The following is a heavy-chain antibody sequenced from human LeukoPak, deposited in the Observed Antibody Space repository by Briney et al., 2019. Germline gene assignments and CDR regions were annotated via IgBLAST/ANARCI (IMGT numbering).Heavy chain of an antibody. J-gene: IGHJ4*02. Sequence: ASVKVSCKASDYTYTSYGISWVRQAPGQGLEWMGWISGYNGNTNYAQKFQARVTMTTDTSTTTAYMELRSLRSDDTAVYYCARAVEMACDYWGQGTLVTVSS. CDR3: ARAVEMACDY. CDR2: ISGYNGNT. V-gene: IGHV1-18*01. D-gene: IGHD5-24*01. CDR1: DYTYTSYG.